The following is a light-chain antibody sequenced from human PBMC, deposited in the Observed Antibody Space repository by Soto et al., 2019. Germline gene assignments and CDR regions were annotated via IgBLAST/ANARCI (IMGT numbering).Light chain of an antibody. CDR2: EVT. CDR1: SSDVGGYNY. V-gene: IGLV2-14*01. CDR3: GTWDNSVTGGRAV. Sequence: QSALTQPASVSGSPGQSITISCTGTSSDVGGYNYVSWYQLHPGKAPKLMISEVTNRPSGVSSRFSGAKSGTSATLGITGLQTGDEAIYYCGTWDNSVTGGRAVFGGGTKVTVL. J-gene: IGLJ3*02.